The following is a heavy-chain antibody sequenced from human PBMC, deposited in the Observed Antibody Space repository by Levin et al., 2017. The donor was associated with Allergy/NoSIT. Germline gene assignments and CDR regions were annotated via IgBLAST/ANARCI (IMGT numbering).Heavy chain of an antibody. CDR2: ISYDGSNK. D-gene: IGHD6-19*01. J-gene: IGHJ3*02. CDR1: GFTFSSYG. CDR3: AGEQWLVLRAFDI. V-gene: IGHV3-30*03. Sequence: GGSLRLSCAASGFTFSSYGMHWVRQAPGKGLEWVAVISYDGSNKYYADSVKGRFTISRDNSKNTLYLQMNSLRAEDTAVYYCAGEQWLVLRAFDIWGQGTMITVSS.